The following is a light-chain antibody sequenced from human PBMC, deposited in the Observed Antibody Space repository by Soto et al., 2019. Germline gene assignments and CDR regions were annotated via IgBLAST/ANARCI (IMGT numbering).Light chain of an antibody. CDR1: QGILDY. CDR2: AAS. J-gene: IGKJ1*01. V-gene: IGKV1-27*01. Sequence: DIQMTQSPSSLSASVGDRVTITCRASQGILDYVAWFQQRPGEAPKLLIYAASTLHSGVPSRFSGRGSGTDFTLTISSLEPEDVANYYCQKYDTAPPPFGRGTKVEIK. CDR3: QKYDTAPPP.